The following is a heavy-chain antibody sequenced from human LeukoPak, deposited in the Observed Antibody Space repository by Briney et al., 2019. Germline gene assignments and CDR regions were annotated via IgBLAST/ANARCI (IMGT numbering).Heavy chain of an antibody. D-gene: IGHD6-6*01. CDR2: IKSKTSGGTT. V-gene: IGHV3-15*01. CDR1: GFTFSNAW. J-gene: IGHJ4*02. CDR3: TTYMAARPDNFGF. Sequence: PGGSLRLSCAASGFTFSNAWMSWVRQAPGMGLEWVGRIKSKTSGGTTDYAAPVEGRFTISRDDSKNTLFLQMNSLKTEDTAFYYCTTYMAARPDNFGFWGQGTLVTVSS.